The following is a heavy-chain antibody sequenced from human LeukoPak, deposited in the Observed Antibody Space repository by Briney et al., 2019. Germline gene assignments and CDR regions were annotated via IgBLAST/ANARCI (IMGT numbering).Heavy chain of an antibody. CDR2: IIPIFGTA. CDR1: GGTFSSYA. D-gene: IGHD4-11*01. Sequence: ASVKFSFKASGGTFSSYAISWVRQAPGQGREWMGGIIPIFGTANYAQKFQGRVTITTDESTSTAYMELSSLRSEDTAVYYCARGSTDELLFGDYWGQGTLVTVSS. V-gene: IGHV1-69*05. CDR3: ARGSTDELLFGDY. J-gene: IGHJ4*02.